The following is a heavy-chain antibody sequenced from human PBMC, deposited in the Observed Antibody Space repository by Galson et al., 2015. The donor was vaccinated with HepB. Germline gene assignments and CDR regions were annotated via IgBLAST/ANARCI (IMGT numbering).Heavy chain of an antibody. D-gene: IGHD6-13*01. Sequence: SLRLSCAASGYTFSSYRMSWVRQAPGKGLEWVANIKQDESEKYYVDPVKGRFTITRDNSKNSLYLQMNSLRAEGTAVYYFARDVGIKAANYFDNWGQGTLVTVSS. CDR2: IKQDESEK. CDR1: GYTFSSYR. CDR3: ARDVGIKAANYFDN. J-gene: IGHJ4*02. V-gene: IGHV3-7*03.